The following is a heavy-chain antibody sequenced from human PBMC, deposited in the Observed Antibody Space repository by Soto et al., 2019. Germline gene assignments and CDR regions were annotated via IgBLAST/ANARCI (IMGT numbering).Heavy chain of an antibody. V-gene: IGHV4-31*03. J-gene: IGHJ4*02. D-gene: IGHD3-22*01. CDR1: GGSISSGGYY. Sequence: QVQLQESGPGLVKPSQTLSLTCTVSGGSISSGGYYWSWIRQHPGKGLEWIGYIYYSGSTYYNPSRKRRVTISVDTSKNQFSLKLSSVTAAAKAVYYWARSPRGSGYYVDYWGQGTLVTVSS. CDR3: ARSPRGSGYYVDY. CDR2: IYYSGST.